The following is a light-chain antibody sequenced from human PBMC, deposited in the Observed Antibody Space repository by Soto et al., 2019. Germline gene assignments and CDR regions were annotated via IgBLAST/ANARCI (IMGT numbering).Light chain of an antibody. Sequence: EIVLTQSPGTLSLSPGERATLSCRASQSVSSSYLAWYQQKPGQAPRLLIYGASSRATGIPDRFSGSGSGTDFTLTISKLEPEDFAMYYCHQYRIAPPVTFGQGTRLEIK. CDR3: HQYRIAPPVT. J-gene: IGKJ5*01. V-gene: IGKV3-20*01. CDR1: QSVSSSY. CDR2: GAS.